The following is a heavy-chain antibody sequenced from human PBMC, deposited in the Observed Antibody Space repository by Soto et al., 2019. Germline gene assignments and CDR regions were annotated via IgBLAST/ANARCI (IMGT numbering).Heavy chain of an antibody. CDR2: ISGSGSST. CDR1: GFTFSSYA. D-gene: IGHD1-26*01. Sequence: GGSLRLSCAASGFTFSSYAMSWVRQAPGKGLEWVSSISGSGSSTYYADSVKGRFTFSRDNSKNTLFLQMNSLRVEDTAVYYCARPTFVLGASIDAFDIWGQGTLVTVSS. V-gene: IGHV3-23*01. J-gene: IGHJ3*02. CDR3: ARPTFVLGASIDAFDI.